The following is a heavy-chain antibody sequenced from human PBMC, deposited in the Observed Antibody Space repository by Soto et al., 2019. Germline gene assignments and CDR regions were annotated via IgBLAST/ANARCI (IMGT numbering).Heavy chain of an antibody. D-gene: IGHD3-9*01. CDR3: ARLSHYDILTGYTGVLDY. CDR1: GGSFSGYY. J-gene: IGHJ4*02. CDR2: INHSGST. V-gene: IGHV4-34*01. Sequence: SGTLSLTCAVYGGSFSGYYWSWIRQPPGKGLEWIEEINHSGSTNYNPSLKSRVTISVDTSKNQFSLKLSSVTAADTAVYYCARLSHYDILTGYTGVLDYWGQGTLVTVSS.